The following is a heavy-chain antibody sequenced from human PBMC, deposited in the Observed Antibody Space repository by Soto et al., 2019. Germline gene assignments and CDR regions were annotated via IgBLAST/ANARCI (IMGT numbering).Heavy chain of an antibody. D-gene: IGHD6-13*01. J-gene: IGHJ3*02. CDR1: GYNFNRYW. Sequence: PGESLKISCKGSGYNFNRYWIGWVRQVPGKGLEWMGVIYPGDSDTRYSPSLQGQVTISADKSSSAAYLQWSSLQASDTATYYCARSLVNGTYEAFDIWGQGIMVTVSS. V-gene: IGHV5-51*01. CDR3: ARSLVNGTYEAFDI. CDR2: IYPGDSDT.